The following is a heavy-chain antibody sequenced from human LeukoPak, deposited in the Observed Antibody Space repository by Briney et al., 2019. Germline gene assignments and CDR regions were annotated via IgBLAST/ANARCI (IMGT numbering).Heavy chain of an antibody. CDR2: ISCSGSST. J-gene: IGHJ2*01. D-gene: IGHD4-17*01. Sequence: GGSLRLSCAASGFTFSSYAMSWVRQAPGKGLEWVSAISCSGSSTYYADSVKGRFTISRDNSKNTLYLQMNSLRAEDTAVYYCAKLDYGDYGYFDLWGRGTLVTVSS. CDR1: GFTFSSYA. V-gene: IGHV3-23*01. CDR3: AKLDYGDYGYFDL.